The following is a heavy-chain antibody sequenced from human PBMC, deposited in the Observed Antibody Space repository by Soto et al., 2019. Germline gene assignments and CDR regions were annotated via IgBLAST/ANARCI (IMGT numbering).Heavy chain of an antibody. CDR3: ARDGSHYYDSSGYYDY. Sequence: SETLSLTCTVSGGSISSGDYYWSWIRQPPGKGLEWIGYIYYSGRTYYNPSLKSRVTISVDASKKQFSLKLTSVTAADTAVYYCARDGSHYYDSSGYYDYWGQGTLVTAPQ. CDR1: GGSISSGDYY. V-gene: IGHV4-30-4*01. J-gene: IGHJ4*02. D-gene: IGHD3-22*01. CDR2: IYYSGRT.